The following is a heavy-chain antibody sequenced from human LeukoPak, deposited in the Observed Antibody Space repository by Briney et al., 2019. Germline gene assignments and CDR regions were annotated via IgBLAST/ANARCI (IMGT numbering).Heavy chain of an antibody. J-gene: IGHJ4*02. CDR3: AREAIAGEYYFAY. V-gene: IGHV4-4*07. CDR1: GGSMSSYY. D-gene: IGHD3-10*01. Sequence: SETLSLTCTVSGGSMSSYYWSWIRQPAWKGLEWIGRIYTSGSTNYNPSLKSRVTMSVDTSKNQFSLKLSSVTAADKAVYYCAREAIAGEYYFAYWGQGTLVIVSS. CDR2: IYTSGST.